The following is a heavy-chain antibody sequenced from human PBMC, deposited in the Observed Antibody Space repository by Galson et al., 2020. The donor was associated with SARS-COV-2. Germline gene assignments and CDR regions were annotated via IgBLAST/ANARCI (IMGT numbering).Heavy chain of an antibody. J-gene: IGHJ3*02. CDR3: ASRPIVAANPVDAFRI. V-gene: IGHV4-31*03. CDR2: IYYSGFT. Sequence: ASETLSLTCTVSGGSISSGDYYWSWIRQFPGKGLEWIGYIYYSGFTYYSPSLQSRITMSIDRSKNQYSLKVSAVTAADTAVYYCASRPIVAANPVDAFRIWGQGTRVIVSS. D-gene: IGHD6-13*01. CDR1: GGSISSGDYY.